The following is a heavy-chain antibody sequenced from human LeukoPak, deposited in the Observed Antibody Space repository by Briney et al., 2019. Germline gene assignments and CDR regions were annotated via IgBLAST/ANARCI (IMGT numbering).Heavy chain of an antibody. J-gene: IGHJ4*02. V-gene: IGHV5-51*01. CDR1: GYSFTSYW. Sequence: GESLKISCKGSGYSFTSYWIGWVRQMPGQGLEWMGIISPSDSDASYSPSFQGQVTISVDKSIYTAYLQWSSLKASDTAMYYCARRGCSATSCSPYYFDYWGQGTLVTVSS. D-gene: IGHD2-2*01. CDR3: ARRGCSATSCSPYYFDY. CDR2: ISPSDSDA.